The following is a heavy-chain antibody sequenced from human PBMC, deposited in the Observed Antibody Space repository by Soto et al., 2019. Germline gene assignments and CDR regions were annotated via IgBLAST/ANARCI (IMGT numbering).Heavy chain of an antibody. V-gene: IGHV3-23*01. CDR1: GFTFSDYA. J-gene: IGHJ5*02. Sequence: GGSLRLSCAASGFTFSDYAMAWVRQAPGKGLEWVSAVSGTGDSPYYADSVKGRFTVSRDNSENTLYLQMNSLRAEDTAVYYCAKAIRPDYYYNARGPWGQGTLVTVSS. D-gene: IGHD3-22*01. CDR3: AKAIRPDYYYNARGP. CDR2: VSGTGDSP.